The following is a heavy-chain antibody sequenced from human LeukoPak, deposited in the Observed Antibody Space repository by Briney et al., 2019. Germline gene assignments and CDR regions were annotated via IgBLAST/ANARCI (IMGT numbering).Heavy chain of an antibody. CDR1: GGSFSGYY. CDR3: APPPYYYEANGYSVA. Sequence: SETLSLTCAVYGGSFSGYYWSWIRQPPGKGLEWIGEINHSGSTNYNPSLKSRVTISVDTSKNQFSLKLSSVTAADTVVYYCAPPPYYYEANGYSVAWGQGTLVTVSS. J-gene: IGHJ5*02. CDR2: INHSGST. D-gene: IGHD3-22*01. V-gene: IGHV4-34*01.